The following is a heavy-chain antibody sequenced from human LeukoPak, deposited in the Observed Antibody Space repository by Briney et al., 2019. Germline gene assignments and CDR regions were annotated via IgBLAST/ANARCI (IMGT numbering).Heavy chain of an antibody. V-gene: IGHV3-21*01. J-gene: IGHJ5*02. CDR3: ARGATDTTRWFDP. CDR1: GFSFNTYS. CDR2: ISRTSEST. Sequence: GGSLRLSCAASGFSFNTYSMTWVRQAPGKGLEWVSIISRTSESTFYADSVKGRFTISRDNAKNSLYLQMNGLRADDTATYYCARGATDTTRWFDPWGQGTLVTVSS. D-gene: IGHD1-7*01.